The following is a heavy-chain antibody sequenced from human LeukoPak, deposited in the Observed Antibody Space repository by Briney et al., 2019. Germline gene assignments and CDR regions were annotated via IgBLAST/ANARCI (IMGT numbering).Heavy chain of an antibody. V-gene: IGHV4-59*01. CDR1: GGSISSYY. J-gene: IGHJ5*02. D-gene: IGHD3-22*01. CDR3: GRVGRYYYDSSGYYRKGWFDP. Sequence: KASETLSLTCTVSGGSISSYYWSWIRQPPGKGLEWIGYIYYSGSTNYNPSLKSRVSISVDTSKNQFSLKLSSVTAADTAVYYCGRVGRYYYDSSGYYRKGWFDPWGQGTLVTVSS. CDR2: IYYSGST.